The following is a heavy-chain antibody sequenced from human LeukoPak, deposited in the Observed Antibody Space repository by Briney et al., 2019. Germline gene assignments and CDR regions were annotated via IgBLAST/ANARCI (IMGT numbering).Heavy chain of an antibody. J-gene: IGHJ4*02. V-gene: IGHV3-48*01. CDR3: TRDQEGSDY. CDR1: GFTFSSYS. Sequence: GGSLRLSCVASGFTFSSYSMNWVRQAPGKGLEWVSYITRSSSAKFYADSVKGRFTISRDNAENLLYLQMNSLRAEDTAVYYCTRDQEGSDYWGQGTLVTISS. CDR2: ITRSSSAK.